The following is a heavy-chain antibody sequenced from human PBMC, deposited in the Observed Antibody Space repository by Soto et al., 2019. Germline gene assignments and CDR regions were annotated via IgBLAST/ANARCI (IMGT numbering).Heavy chain of an antibody. CDR1: GFTFSSYG. D-gene: IGHD2-21*02. Sequence: GGSLRLSCEASGFTFSSYGMSWVRQAPGKGLEWVSGISGSGGSNKYYADSVKGRFTISRDNSKNTLYLQMNSLRAEDTAVYYCARDQPRAYCGGDCPHGMDVWGQGTTVTVSS. V-gene: IGHV3-23*01. CDR3: ARDQPRAYCGGDCPHGMDV. CDR2: ISGSGGSNK. J-gene: IGHJ6*02.